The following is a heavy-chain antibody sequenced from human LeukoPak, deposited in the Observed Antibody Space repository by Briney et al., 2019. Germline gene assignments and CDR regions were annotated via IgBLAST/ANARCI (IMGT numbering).Heavy chain of an antibody. J-gene: IGHJ4*02. Sequence: SETLSLTCAVYGGSFSSYYWSWIRQPAGKGLEWIGRIYTSGSTNYNPSLKSRVTMSVDTSKNQFSLKLSSVTAADTAAYYCARDDITIFDYWGQGTLVTVSS. V-gene: IGHV4-4*07. CDR1: GGSFSSYY. CDR2: IYTSGST. D-gene: IGHD3-3*01. CDR3: ARDDITIFDY.